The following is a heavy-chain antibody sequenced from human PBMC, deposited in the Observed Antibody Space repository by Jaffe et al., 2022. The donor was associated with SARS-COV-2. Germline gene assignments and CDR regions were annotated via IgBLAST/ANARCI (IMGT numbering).Heavy chain of an antibody. Sequence: EVQLVESGGGLVKPGGSLRLSCAASGFTFSSYSMNWVRQAPGKGLEWVSSISSSSSYIYYADSVKGRFTISRDNAKNSLYLQMNSLRAEDTAVYYCARDFRGHDFWSGYRPARYYYGMDVWGQGTTVTVSS. CDR3: ARDFRGHDFWSGYRPARYYYGMDV. CDR1: GFTFSSYS. D-gene: IGHD3-3*01. J-gene: IGHJ6*02. V-gene: IGHV3-21*01. CDR2: ISSSSSYI.